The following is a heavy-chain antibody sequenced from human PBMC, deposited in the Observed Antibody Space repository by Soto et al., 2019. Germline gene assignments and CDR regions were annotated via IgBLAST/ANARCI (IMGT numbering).Heavy chain of an antibody. J-gene: IGHJ6*03. CDR1: GFTFSSYA. Sequence: GGSLRLSCAASGFTFSSYAMHWVRQAPGKGLEWVAVISYDGSNKYYADSVKGRFTISRDNSKNTLYLQMNSLRAEDTAVYYCARVPSDAAAGTIAAGGYYYMDVWGKGTTVTVSS. CDR3: ARVPSDAAAGTIAAGGYYYMDV. D-gene: IGHD6-13*01. V-gene: IGHV3-30*04. CDR2: ISYDGSNK.